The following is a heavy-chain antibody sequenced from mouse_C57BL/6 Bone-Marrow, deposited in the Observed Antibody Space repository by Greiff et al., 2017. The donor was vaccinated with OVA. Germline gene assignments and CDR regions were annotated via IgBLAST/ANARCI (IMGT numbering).Heavy chain of an antibody. CDR3: ARPLCEGFAY. Sequence: EVQLQQSGGGLVKPGGSLKLSCAASGFTFSSYAMSWVRQTPEKRLEWVATISDGGSYTYYPDNVKGRFTISRDNAKNNLYLQMSHLKSEDTAMYYCARPLCEGFAYWGQGTLVTVSA. CDR2: ISDGGSYT. CDR1: GFTFSSYA. D-gene: IGHD2-3*01. J-gene: IGHJ3*01. V-gene: IGHV5-4*01.